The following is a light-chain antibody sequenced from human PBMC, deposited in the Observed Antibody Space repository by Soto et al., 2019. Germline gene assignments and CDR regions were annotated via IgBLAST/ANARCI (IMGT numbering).Light chain of an antibody. CDR3: QQYSSPPQT. CDR2: AAS. J-gene: IGKJ1*01. V-gene: IGKV3-20*01. Sequence: EIVLTQSPGTLSLSPADRATLSCRASETVTGKYLAWYQQQVGHAPRLLIFAASNRATGIPDRFSGSGSGTDFTLTISRMEPEDFAIYFCQQYSSPPQTFGQGTKVEIK. CDR1: ETVTGKY.